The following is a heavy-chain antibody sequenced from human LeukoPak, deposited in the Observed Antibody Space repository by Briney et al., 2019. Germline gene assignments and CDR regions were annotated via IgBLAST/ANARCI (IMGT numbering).Heavy chain of an antibody. Sequence: SETLSLTCNISGVPITDYYWSWIRLAPRRGLEWIGYMYYSGDSNSNPSLEGRVTMSADTSTNQFSLRLTSVTAADTAIYYCARELPSTGNWFDPWGQGVLVTVSS. CDR2: MYYSGDS. CDR1: GVPITDYY. CDR3: ARELPSTGNWFDP. J-gene: IGHJ5*02. D-gene: IGHD1-14*01. V-gene: IGHV4-59*01.